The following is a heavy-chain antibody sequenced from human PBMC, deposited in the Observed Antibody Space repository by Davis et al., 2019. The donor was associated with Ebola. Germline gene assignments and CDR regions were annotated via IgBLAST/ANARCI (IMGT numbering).Heavy chain of an antibody. CDR2: MHYRGST. V-gene: IGHV4-59*08. CDR1: GGSISSYY. CDR3: AILNLRAGTNWFGP. D-gene: IGHD6-19*01. Sequence: SETLSLTCTVSGGSISSYYWGWIRQTPGKGLEWIGNMHYRGSTNYNPSLMSRASISVDTSKNMISLQLTSVTAADTAIYYCAILNLRAGTNWFGPWGRGSLVTISS. J-gene: IGHJ5*02.